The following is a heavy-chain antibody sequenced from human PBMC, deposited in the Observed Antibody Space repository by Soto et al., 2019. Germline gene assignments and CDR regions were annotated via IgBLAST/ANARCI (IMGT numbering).Heavy chain of an antibody. Sequence: PGGSLRLSCAASGFIFSSYGMHWVRQAPGKGLEWVAVIRYDGSNKYYADSVKGRFTISRDNSKNTLYLQMNSLRAEDTAMYYCASRYYDFWSGYLNGMDVWGQGTKVTVSS. J-gene: IGHJ6*02. CDR3: ASRYYDFWSGYLNGMDV. D-gene: IGHD3-3*01. CDR1: GFIFSSYG. V-gene: IGHV3-33*01. CDR2: IRYDGSNK.